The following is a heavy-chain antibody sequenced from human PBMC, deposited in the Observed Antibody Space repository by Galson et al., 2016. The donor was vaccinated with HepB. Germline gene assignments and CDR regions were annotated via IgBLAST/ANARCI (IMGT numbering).Heavy chain of an antibody. CDR2: IDWDDDK. Sequence: PALVTPTQTLTLTCTFSGFSLTTSDLCVTWIRQPPGKALEWLARIDWDDDKYYNTSLKTRLTISKGSSKNQVVLTMTNMDPVDTATYYCARMFCGYTSESAIGYSYYGMDAWGQGTTVSVSS. J-gene: IGHJ6*02. V-gene: IGHV2-70*11. CDR3: ARMFCGYTSESAIGYSYYGMDA. D-gene: IGHD5-18*01. CDR1: GFSLTTSDLC.